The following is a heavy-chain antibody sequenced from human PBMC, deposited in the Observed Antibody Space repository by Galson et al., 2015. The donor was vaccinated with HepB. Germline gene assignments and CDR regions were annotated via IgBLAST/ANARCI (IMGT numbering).Heavy chain of an antibody. J-gene: IGHJ4*02. CDR1: GFTFSRHG. V-gene: IGHV3-33*01. CDR3: AREDPTVAVAVLDY. Sequence: SLRLSCAASGFTFSRHGMHWVRQAPGKGLEWVALIWYDGSNQYYGDSVKGRFTISRDNAKNTLYLQINSLRVEDTAVYYCAREDPTVAVAVLDYWGQGTLVAVSS. D-gene: IGHD2-2*01. CDR2: IWYDGSNQ.